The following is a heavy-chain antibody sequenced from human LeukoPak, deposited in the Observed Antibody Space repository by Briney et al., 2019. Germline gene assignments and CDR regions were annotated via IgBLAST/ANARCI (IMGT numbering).Heavy chain of an antibody. CDR1: GGSISSYS. V-gene: IGHV4-59*06. Sequence: SETLSLTCTVSGGSISSYSWNWIRQHPGKGLEWIGYIYNSGSTYYNPSLKSRVTISVDTSKSQFSLRLSSVTAADTAVYYCARGYHGYFDYWGQGTLVTVSS. CDR2: IYNSGST. CDR3: ARGYHGYFDY. D-gene: IGHD3-16*02. J-gene: IGHJ4*02.